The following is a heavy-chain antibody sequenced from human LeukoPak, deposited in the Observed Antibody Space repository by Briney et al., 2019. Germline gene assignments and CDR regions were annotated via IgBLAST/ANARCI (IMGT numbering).Heavy chain of an antibody. CDR1: GFTFSSYS. V-gene: IGHV3-33*06. CDR3: AKDRYSYGYAFDY. Sequence: GGSLRLSCAASGFTFSSYSMHWVRQAPGKGLEWVAVIWYDGSNKYYADSVKGRFTISRDNSKNTLYLQMNSLRAEDTAVYYCAKDRYSYGYAFDYWGQGTLVTVSS. CDR2: IWYDGSNK. D-gene: IGHD5-18*01. J-gene: IGHJ4*02.